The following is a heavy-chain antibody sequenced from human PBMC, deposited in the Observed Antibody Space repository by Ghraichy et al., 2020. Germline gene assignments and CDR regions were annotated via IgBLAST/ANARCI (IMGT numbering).Heavy chain of an antibody. CDR2: ISAYNGNT. CDR1: GYTFTSYG. Sequence: ASVKVSCKASGYTFTSYGISWVRQAPGQGLEWMGWISAYNGNTNYAQKLQGRVTMTTDTSTSTAYMELRSLRSDDTAVYYCARDRGRKDIALVAYGIRDNYLDYWGQGTPVTVSS. D-gene: IGHD2-8*02. J-gene: IGHJ4*02. CDR3: ARDRGRKDIALVAYGIRDNYLDY. V-gene: IGHV1-18*01.